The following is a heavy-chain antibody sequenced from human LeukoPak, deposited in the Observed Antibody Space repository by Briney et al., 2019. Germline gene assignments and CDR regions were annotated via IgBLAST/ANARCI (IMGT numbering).Heavy chain of an antibody. J-gene: IGHJ4*02. D-gene: IGHD6-13*01. CDR3: AKKTPGTHPFDS. CDR2: SGTAGDT. CDR1: GFTFSSSA. V-gene: IGHV3-23*01. Sequence: GGSLRLSCAASGFTFSSSAMNWVRQAPGKGLEWVSASGTAGDTYYADSVKGRFTISRDDSKNTLFLQMTSLRAEDTAVYYCAKKTPGTHPFDSWGQGTLVIVSP.